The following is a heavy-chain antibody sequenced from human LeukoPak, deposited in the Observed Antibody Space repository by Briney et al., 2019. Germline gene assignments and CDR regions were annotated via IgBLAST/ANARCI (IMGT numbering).Heavy chain of an antibody. CDR1: GFTFSSYA. V-gene: IGHV3-23*01. CDR3: AKGYDRGEGLLDY. CDR2: ISGSGGST. Sequence: PGGSLRLSCAASGFTFSSYAMSWVRQAPGKGLECVSGISGSGGSTSYADSVKGRFTISRDNSKNTLYLQLNSLRAEDTAVYYCAKGYDRGEGLLDYWGQGTLVTVSS. J-gene: IGHJ4*02. D-gene: IGHD5-12*01.